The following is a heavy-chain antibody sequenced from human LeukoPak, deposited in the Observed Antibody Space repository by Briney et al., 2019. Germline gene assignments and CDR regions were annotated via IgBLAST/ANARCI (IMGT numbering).Heavy chain of an antibody. CDR1: GYSISSGYY. CDR2: IYHSGSSGST. CDR3: ARTLGYCSGGSCRSFDY. D-gene: IGHD2-15*01. Sequence: NPSETLSLTCAVSGYSISSGYYWGWIRQPPGKGLEWIGSIYHSGSSGSTYYNPSLKSRVTISVDTSKNQFSPKLSSVTAADTAVYYCARTLGYCSGGSCRSFDYWGQGTLVTVSS. J-gene: IGHJ4*02. V-gene: IGHV4-38-2*01.